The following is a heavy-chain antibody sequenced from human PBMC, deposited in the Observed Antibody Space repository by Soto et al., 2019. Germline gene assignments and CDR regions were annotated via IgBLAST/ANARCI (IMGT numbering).Heavy chain of an antibody. D-gene: IGHD3-10*01. Sequence: SSETLSLTCTVSGGSVTSYYWSCIRQPPGKPLEWIGTIYYSGSTTYNPSLKSRVTISVDTSKNQFSLKLGSVTAADTAVYFCARALYGSGVLDVWGQGTTVTVSS. J-gene: IGHJ6*02. CDR3: ARALYGSGVLDV. CDR2: IYYSGST. V-gene: IGHV4-59*02. CDR1: GGSVTSYY.